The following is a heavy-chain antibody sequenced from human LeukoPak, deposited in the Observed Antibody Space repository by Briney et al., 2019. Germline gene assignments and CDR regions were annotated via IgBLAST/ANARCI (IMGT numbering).Heavy chain of an antibody. CDR3: ARSIVGATTDYFDY. V-gene: IGHV4-30-2*02. Sequence: SETLSLTCAVSGGSISSGGYSWSWIRQPPGKGLEWIVYIYHSGSTYYNPSLKSRVTISVDTSKNQFSLKLSSVTAADTAVYYCARSIVGATTDYFDYWGQGTLVTVSS. J-gene: IGHJ4*02. CDR2: IYHSGST. CDR1: GGSISSGGYS. D-gene: IGHD1-26*01.